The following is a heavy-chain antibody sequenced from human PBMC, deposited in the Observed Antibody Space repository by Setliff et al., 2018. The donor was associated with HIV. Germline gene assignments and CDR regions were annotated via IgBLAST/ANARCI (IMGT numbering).Heavy chain of an antibody. V-gene: IGHV3-74*03. CDR2: VSNNGRTA. CDR1: GFTFNNYW. J-gene: IGHJ5*02. D-gene: IGHD6-13*01. CDR3: ARGRAAGQGFDP. Sequence: GGSLRLSCATSGFTFNNYWMHWVRQSPRMGLVWVSRVSNNGRTAVYADSVKGRFTMSRDNVRKTVDLQMNNLAVEDTGLYYCARGRAAGQGFDPWGRGTLVTVSS.